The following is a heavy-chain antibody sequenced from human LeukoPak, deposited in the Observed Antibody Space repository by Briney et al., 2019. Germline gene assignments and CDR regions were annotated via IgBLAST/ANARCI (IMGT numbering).Heavy chain of an antibody. Sequence: SETLSLTCTVSGGSISSYYWSWIRQPPGKGLEWIGEINHSGSTNYNPSLKSRVTISVDTSKNQFSLKLSSVTAADTAVYYCARGFMSYSSGWYTEYFQHWGQGTLVTVSS. CDR2: INHSGST. J-gene: IGHJ1*01. CDR3: ARGFMSYSSGWYTEYFQH. CDR1: GGSISSYY. V-gene: IGHV4-34*01. D-gene: IGHD6-19*01.